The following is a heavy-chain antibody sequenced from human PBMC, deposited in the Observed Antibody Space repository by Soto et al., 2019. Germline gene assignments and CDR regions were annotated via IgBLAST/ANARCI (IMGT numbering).Heavy chain of an antibody. V-gene: IGHV2-5*02. D-gene: IGHD1-1*01. Sequence: QITLKESGPTRVKPTQTLTLTCTFSGFSLSTSGVGVGWIRQPPGKALEWLAFIYWDDDKRYSPSLKTRLTIMKDTSKNQVVLRMTHMDPVDTASYYCAHRAGLQGNWDGGFFDYWCLGTLVTVSS. J-gene: IGHJ4*02. CDR2: IYWDDDK. CDR3: AHRAGLQGNWDGGFFDY. CDR1: GFSLSTSGVG.